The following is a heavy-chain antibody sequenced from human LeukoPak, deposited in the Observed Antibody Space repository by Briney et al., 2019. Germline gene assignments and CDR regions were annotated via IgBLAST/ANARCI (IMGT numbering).Heavy chain of an antibody. CDR1: GFTFDDYG. Sequence: PGGSLRLSCAASGFTFDDYGMSWVRQAPGKGLEWGSGLNWNGGSTGYADSVKGRFTISRDNAKNSLYLQMNSLRAEDTALYYCARGSYDSWLPYFDYWGQGTLVTVSS. J-gene: IGHJ4*02. D-gene: IGHD3-22*01. CDR3: ARGSYDSWLPYFDY. V-gene: IGHV3-20*04. CDR2: LNWNGGST.